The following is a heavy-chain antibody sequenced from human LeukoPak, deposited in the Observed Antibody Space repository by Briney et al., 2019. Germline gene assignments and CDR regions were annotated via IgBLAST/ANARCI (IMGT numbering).Heavy chain of an antibody. CDR2: IYTSGST. D-gene: IGHD3-22*01. V-gene: IGHV4-4*07. Sequence: SETLSLTCTVSGVSISSYYWSWIRQPAGKGLEWIGRIYTSGSTNCNPSLKSRVTMSVDTSKNQFSLKLSSVTAADTAVYYCARDLSDYDSSGYYNNWFDPWGQGTLVTVSS. CDR3: ARDLSDYDSSGYYNNWFDP. J-gene: IGHJ5*02. CDR1: GVSISSYY.